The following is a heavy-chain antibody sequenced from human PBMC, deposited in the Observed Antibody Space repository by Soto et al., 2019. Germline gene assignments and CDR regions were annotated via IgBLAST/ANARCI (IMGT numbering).Heavy chain of an antibody. CDR3: ARDPLYCSGGSCYPKYCFDY. D-gene: IGHD2-15*01. Sequence: SETLSLTCTVSGGSISSYYWSWIRQPPGKGLEWIGYIYYSGSTNYNPSLKSRVTISVDTSKNQFSLKLSSVTAADTAVYYCARDPLYCSGGSCYPKYCFDYWGQGTLVTVSS. CDR1: GGSISSYY. J-gene: IGHJ4*02. V-gene: IGHV4-59*01. CDR2: IYYSGST.